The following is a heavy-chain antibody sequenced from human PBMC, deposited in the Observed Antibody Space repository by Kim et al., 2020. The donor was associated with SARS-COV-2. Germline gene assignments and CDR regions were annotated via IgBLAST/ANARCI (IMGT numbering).Heavy chain of an antibody. CDR3: ARDQGYFDF. CDR2: IWFDGGKK. CDR1: GFRFSSYG. J-gene: IGHJ4*02. V-gene: IGHV3-33*01. Sequence: GGSLRLSCEASGFRFSSYGMHWVRQVPGKGLEWVAVIWFDGGKKDYADSVKGRFTISRDNSRNTLYLEMNSLKVEDTAVYYCARDQGYFDFWGQGTLVIVSS.